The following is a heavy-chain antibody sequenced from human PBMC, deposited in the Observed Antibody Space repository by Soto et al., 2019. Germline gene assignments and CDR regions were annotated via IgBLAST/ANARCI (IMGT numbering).Heavy chain of an antibody. Sequence: PGGSLRLSCAASGFTFSSYWMHWVRQAPGKGLVWVSRINSDGSDTTYADSVKGRFTISRDNARNRLYLQMNSLRAEDTAVYYCARDRTYSNNFDYWGQGTLVTVSS. V-gene: IGHV3-74*01. CDR3: ARDRTYSNNFDY. CDR1: GFTFSSYW. D-gene: IGHD4-4*01. CDR2: INSDGSDT. J-gene: IGHJ4*02.